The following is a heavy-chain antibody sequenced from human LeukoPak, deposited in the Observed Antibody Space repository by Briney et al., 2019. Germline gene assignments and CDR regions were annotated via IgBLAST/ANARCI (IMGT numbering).Heavy chain of an antibody. V-gene: IGHV3-9*01. CDR2: ISWNSKNV. CDR1: GFTFDDYA. CDR3: AKGRGIGELFYMDV. Sequence: GRSLRLSCAASGFTFDDYAMHWVRQSPGKGLEWVSGISWNSKNVGYADSVKGRFTISRDNAKNSLYLQMDSLRDDDTALYYCAKGRGIGELFYMDVWGKGTTVTISS. J-gene: IGHJ6*03. D-gene: IGHD3-10*01.